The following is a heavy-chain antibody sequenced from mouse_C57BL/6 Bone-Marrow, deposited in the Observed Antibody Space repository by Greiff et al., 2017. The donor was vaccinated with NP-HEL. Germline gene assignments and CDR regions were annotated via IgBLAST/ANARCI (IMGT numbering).Heavy chain of an antibody. J-gene: IGHJ3*01. V-gene: IGHV1-18*01. CDR1: GYKFTDYN. CDR3: ARSRGSSWFAY. CDR2: INPNNGGT. Sequence: VQLKESGPELVKPGASVKIPCKASGYKFTDYNMDWVKQSHGKSLEWIGGINPNNGGTIYNQKFKGKATLTVDKSSSTAYMELRSLTSEDTAVYYCARSRGSSWFAYWGQGTLVTVSA.